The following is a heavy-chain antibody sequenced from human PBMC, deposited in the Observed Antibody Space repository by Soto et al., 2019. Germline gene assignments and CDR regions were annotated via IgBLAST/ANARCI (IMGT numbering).Heavy chain of an antibody. D-gene: IGHD6-13*01. CDR1: GGSISNYQ. Sequence: SETLSLTCTVSGGSISNYQWSWIRQPPGKGLEWIGYIYYSGTTNYNPSLKSRVTISVDTSKNQFSLKLSSVTAADTAVYYCARQGEYSTSWYDYSGQGPLVTVS. CDR2: IYYSGTT. V-gene: IGHV4-59*08. J-gene: IGHJ4*02. CDR3: ARQGEYSTSWYDY.